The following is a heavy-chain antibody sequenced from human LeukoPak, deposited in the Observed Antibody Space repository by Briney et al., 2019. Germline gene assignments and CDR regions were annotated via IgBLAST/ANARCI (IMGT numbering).Heavy chain of an antibody. Sequence: ASVKVSCKASGGTFSSYAISWVRQAPGQGLEWMGGIIPIFGTANYAQKFQGRVTITADESTSTAYMELSSLRSEDTAVYYCAREHDYVWGSYRYWGQGTLVTVSS. D-gene: IGHD3-16*02. CDR1: GGTFSSYA. V-gene: IGHV1-69*13. CDR3: AREHDYVWGSYRY. J-gene: IGHJ4*02. CDR2: IIPIFGTA.